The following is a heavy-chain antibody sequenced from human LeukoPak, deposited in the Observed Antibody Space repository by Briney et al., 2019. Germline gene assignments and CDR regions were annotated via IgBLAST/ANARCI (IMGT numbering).Heavy chain of an antibody. D-gene: IGHD2-8*01. CDR3: CTYKMGFNYRGLDV. CDR2: ISAHGDDT. Sequence: GGSLRLSCAASGFTVSSNYDMSWVRQVPGKGLEWVSAISAHGDDTYYIDSVRGRFTISRDNSKNTLNMQMSSLRAEDTAIHYCCTYKMGFNYRGLDVWGQGTTVSVSS. V-gene: IGHV3-23*01. CDR1: GFTVSSNYD. J-gene: IGHJ6*02.